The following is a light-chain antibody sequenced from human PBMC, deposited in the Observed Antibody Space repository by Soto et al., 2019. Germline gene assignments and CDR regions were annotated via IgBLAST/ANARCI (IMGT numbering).Light chain of an antibody. CDR1: SSDVGLYNY. CDR3: ISYTASSTSYV. CDR2: EVS. Sequence: QSALTQPASVSGSPGQSITISCTGTSSDVGLYNYVSWYQQYPGKAPKLMIFEVSNRPSGVSNRFSGSKSGNTASLTISGLQAEDDADYYCISYTASSTSYVFGTGTKLTVL. J-gene: IGLJ1*01. V-gene: IGLV2-14*01.